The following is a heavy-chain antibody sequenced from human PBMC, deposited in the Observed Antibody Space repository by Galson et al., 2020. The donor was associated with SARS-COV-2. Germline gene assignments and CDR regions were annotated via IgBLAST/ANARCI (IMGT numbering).Heavy chain of an antibody. D-gene: IGHD5-18*01. CDR3: AREEGIRGYNYGRLYYGMDV. CDR2: ISTSSSYT. J-gene: IGHJ6*02. CDR1: GFPFSTYS. Sequence: NSGGSLRLSCAASGFPFSTYSMNWVRLAPGKGLEWVSSISTSSSYTYYVDSVKGRFSIARDNPRNSLYLQMNSLRAEETAVYYCAREEGIRGYNYGRLYYGMDVWGQGTTVTVSS. V-gene: IGHV3-21*01.